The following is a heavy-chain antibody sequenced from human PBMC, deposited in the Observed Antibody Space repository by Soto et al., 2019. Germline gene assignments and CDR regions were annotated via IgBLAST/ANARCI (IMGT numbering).Heavy chain of an antibody. CDR1: GFTFSSYA. CDR3: AKWGILWLQLSLRRSDWYFDL. CDR2: ISGSGGST. Sequence: EVQLLESGGGLVQPGGSLRLSCAASGFTFSSYAMSWVRQAPGKGLEWVSAISGSGGSTYYADPVKGRFTICRDNSKNALYLQLTSQRAEDTAVAYCAKWGILWLQLSLRRSDWYFDLWGRGTIVTVPS. D-gene: IGHD5-18*01. V-gene: IGHV3-23*01. J-gene: IGHJ2*01.